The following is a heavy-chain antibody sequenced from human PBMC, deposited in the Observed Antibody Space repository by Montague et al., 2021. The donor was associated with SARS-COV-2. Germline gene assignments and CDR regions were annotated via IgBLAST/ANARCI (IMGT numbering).Heavy chain of an antibody. CDR1: GFTFSSHA. Sequence: SLRLSCAASGFTFSSHAMHWVRQAPGKGLEWVAVISYDGFNKYYADSVKGRFTISRDNPKNTPSLQMNSLRTEDTAVYYCARGGGYRDAFDIWGQGTMVTVSS. CDR3: ARGGGYRDAFDI. V-gene: IGHV3-30*04. CDR2: ISYDGFNK. J-gene: IGHJ3*02. D-gene: IGHD5-18*01.